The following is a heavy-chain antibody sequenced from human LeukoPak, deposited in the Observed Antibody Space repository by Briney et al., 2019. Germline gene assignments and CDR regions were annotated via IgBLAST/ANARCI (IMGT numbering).Heavy chain of an antibody. V-gene: IGHV4-4*07. CDR1: GGSISSYY. J-gene: IGHJ6*02. CDR3: ARMTTVTTPYYYGMDV. Sequence: SETLSLTCTVSGGSISSYYWSWIRQPAGKGPEWIGRIYTSGSTNYNPSLKSRVTMSVDTSKNQFSLKLSSVTAADTAVYYCARMTTVTTPYYYGMDVWGQGTTVTVSS. CDR2: IYTSGST. D-gene: IGHD4-4*01.